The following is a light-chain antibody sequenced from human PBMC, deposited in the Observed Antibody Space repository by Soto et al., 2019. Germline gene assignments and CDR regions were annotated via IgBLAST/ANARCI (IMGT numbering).Light chain of an antibody. CDR2: EVT. V-gene: IGLV2-23*02. CDR1: SSDVGTYNL. Sequence: QSALTQPASVSGSPGQSITISCTGTSSDVGTYNLVSWYQQHPGKAPKLMIYEVTKRPSGVSNRFSGSKSGNTASLTISGLQAEDEADYYCCSYAGSGAYVFGNGTKLTVL. CDR3: CSYAGSGAYV. J-gene: IGLJ1*01.